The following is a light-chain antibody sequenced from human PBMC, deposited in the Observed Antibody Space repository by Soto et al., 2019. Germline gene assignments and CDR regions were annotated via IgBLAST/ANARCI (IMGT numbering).Light chain of an antibody. CDR3: AVWDDSLNGPV. CDR2: SNN. J-gene: IGLJ3*02. Sequence: QSVLTQSPSASGTPGQRVTISCSGSSSNIGINTVNWYQQLPGTAPKLLIYSNNQRPSGVPDRFSGSKSGTSASLAISGLQSEDEADYYCAVWDDSLNGPVFGEGTKVTVL. V-gene: IGLV1-44*01. CDR1: SSNIGINT.